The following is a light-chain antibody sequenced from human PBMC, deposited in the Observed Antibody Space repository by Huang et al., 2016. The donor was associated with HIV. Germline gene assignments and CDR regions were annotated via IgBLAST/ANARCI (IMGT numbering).Light chain of an antibody. V-gene: IGKV1-39*01. CDR1: HNLSAY. CDR2: GAS. Sequence: DIQMTQFPSSLSASVGVRITISCRASHNLSAYLNWYQHNPWKAPKLLVFGASPFQNGVPARFRGSGSGTDVSRTISNLQPEDFATYYCQESHGSPRPRFTFGPGTDVDIK. J-gene: IGKJ3*01. CDR3: QESHGSPRPRFT.